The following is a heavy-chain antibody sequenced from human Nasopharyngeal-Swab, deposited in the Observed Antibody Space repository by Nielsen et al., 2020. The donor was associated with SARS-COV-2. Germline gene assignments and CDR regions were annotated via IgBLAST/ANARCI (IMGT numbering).Heavy chain of an antibody. J-gene: IGHJ3*02. CDR2: ISYDGSNK. D-gene: IGHD4-17*01. CDR3: YGGYDAFDI. V-gene: IGHV3-30*03. Sequence: WIRQPPGKGLEWVAVISYDGSNKYYADSVKGRFTMSRDNSKNTLYLQMNSLRAEDTAVYYCYGGYDAFDIWGQGTMVTVSS.